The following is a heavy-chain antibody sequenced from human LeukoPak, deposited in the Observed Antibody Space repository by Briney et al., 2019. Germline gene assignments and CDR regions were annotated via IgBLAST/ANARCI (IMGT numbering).Heavy chain of an antibody. D-gene: IGHD2-15*01. CDR2: IGTAGDT. CDR3: ARSCGTCSIDP. J-gene: IGHJ5*02. V-gene: IGHV3-13*04. CDR1: GFTFSSYD. Sequence: PGGSLRLSCAASGFTFSSYDMHWVRQATGKGLEWVSAIGTAGDTYYPGSVKGRFTISRENAKNSLYLQMNSLKTEDTALYYCARSCGTCSIDPWGQGTLVTVSS.